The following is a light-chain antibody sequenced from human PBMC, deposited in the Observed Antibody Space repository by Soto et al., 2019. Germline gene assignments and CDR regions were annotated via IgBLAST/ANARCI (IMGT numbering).Light chain of an antibody. Sequence: EIVLTQSPAPLSLSPGERATLSCRASQSVSSYLAWYQQKPGQAPRLLIYAASNRATGIPARFSGSGSGTDFALTISSLEPEDFAVYFCQLRSNWPRTFGQGPKLEIK. CDR1: QSVSSY. V-gene: IGKV3-11*01. CDR2: AAS. J-gene: IGKJ2*01. CDR3: QLRSNWPRT.